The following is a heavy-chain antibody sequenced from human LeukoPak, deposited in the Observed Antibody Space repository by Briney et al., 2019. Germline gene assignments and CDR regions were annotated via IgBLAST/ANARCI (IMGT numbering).Heavy chain of an antibody. CDR3: ARDSGPSGSYRFDN. Sequence: SETLSLTCTVSGDSISDYYWTWIRQTPGKGLEWIGYISYSGSTNYNPSLKSRVTMAVDTSKNHFSLKLTSVTAADTAVYYCARDSGPSGSYRFDNWGQGTLVTVSS. V-gene: IGHV4-59*01. J-gene: IGHJ4*02. CDR2: ISYSGST. D-gene: IGHD3-10*01. CDR1: GDSISDYY.